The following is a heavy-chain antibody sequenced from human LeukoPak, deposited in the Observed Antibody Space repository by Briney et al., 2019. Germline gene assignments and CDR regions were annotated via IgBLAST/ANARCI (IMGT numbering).Heavy chain of an antibody. D-gene: IGHD3-3*01. J-gene: IGHJ4*02. CDR2: IIPIFGTA. V-gene: IGHV1-69*05. Sequence: SVKVSCKASGGTFSSYAISWVRQAPGQGLEWMGGIIPIFGTANYAQKFQGRVTITTDESTSTAYMELSSLRSEDTAVYYCAREHWSKYNDFWSGYVTDWGQGALVTVSS. CDR3: AREHWSKYNDFWSGYVTD. CDR1: GGTFSSYA.